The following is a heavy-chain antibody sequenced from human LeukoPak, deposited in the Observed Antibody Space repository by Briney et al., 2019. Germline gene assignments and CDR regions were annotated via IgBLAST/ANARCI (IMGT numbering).Heavy chain of an antibody. CDR2: INHSGST. J-gene: IGHJ1*01. V-gene: IGHV4-34*01. CDR1: GGSFSGYY. D-gene: IGHD2-2*02. Sequence: SETLSLTCAVYGGSFSGYYWSWTRQPPGKGLEWIGEINHSGSTNYNPSLKSRVTISVDASKNQFSLKLSSVTAADTAVYYCARSGRAGPAAIYPAGKYFQHWGQGTLVTVSS. CDR3: ARSGRAGPAAIYPAGKYFQH.